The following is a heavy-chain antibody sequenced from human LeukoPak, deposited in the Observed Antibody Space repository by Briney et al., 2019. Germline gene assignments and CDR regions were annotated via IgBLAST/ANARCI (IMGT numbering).Heavy chain of an antibody. Sequence: PSETLALTCAVYGGSFSGYYWSWIRQPPGKGLEWIGEINHSGSTNYNPSLKSRVTISVDTSKNQFSLKLSSVTAADTAVYYCAIGPGVVVTARHAFVIWRQGTMVTVSS. D-gene: IGHD2-21*02. J-gene: IGHJ3*02. CDR1: GGSFSGYY. V-gene: IGHV4-34*01. CDR2: INHSGST. CDR3: AIGPGVVVTARHAFVI.